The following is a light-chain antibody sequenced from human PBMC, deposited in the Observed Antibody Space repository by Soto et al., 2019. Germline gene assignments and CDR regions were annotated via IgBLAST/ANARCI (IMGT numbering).Light chain of an antibody. CDR3: SSYTSSSPYV. CDR2: EVS. CDR1: SSDVGGYNY. Sequence: QSVLTQPASVSGSPGQSITISCTGTSSDVGGYNYVSWYQQHPGKAPKLMIYEVSNRPSGVSNRFSGSKSGNTASLTISGLQAVDEADYYCSSYTSSSPYVFGTGTKVTV. V-gene: IGLV2-14*01. J-gene: IGLJ1*01.